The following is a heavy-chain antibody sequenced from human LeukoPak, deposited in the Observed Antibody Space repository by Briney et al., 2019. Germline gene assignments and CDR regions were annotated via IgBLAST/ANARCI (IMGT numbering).Heavy chain of an antibody. CDR1: GFIFGDYG. V-gene: IGHV3-23*01. D-gene: IGHD2-2*02. J-gene: IGHJ4*02. CDR2: ISGSGGST. Sequence: PGGSLRLSCAASGFIFGDYGMNWVRQAPGKGLEWVSAISGSGGSTYYADSVKGRFTISRDNSKNTLYLQTNSLRAEDTAVYYCAKDRRYCSSTSCYRHTQDDYWGQGTLVTVSS. CDR3: AKDRRYCSSTSCYRHTQDDY.